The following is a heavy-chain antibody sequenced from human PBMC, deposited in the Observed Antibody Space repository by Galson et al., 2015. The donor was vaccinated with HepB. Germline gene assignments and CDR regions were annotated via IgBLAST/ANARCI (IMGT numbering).Heavy chain of an antibody. CDR1: GFIFSSYT. V-gene: IGHV3-21*01. D-gene: IGHD4-17*01. CDR2: ISSSGGNI. Sequence: SLRLSCAASGFIFSSYTMNWVRQAPGQGLEWISSISSSGGNIFYADSLQGRVTISRDNAKKSLFLQMNRLTAEDTSVYYCARGSVGDIDYWGQGTLVTVSS. J-gene: IGHJ4*02. CDR3: ARGSVGDIDY.